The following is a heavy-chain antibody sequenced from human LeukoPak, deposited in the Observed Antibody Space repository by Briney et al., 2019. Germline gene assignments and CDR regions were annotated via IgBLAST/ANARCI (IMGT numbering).Heavy chain of an antibody. D-gene: IGHD3-10*01. J-gene: IGHJ4*02. CDR2: MYHSGST. CDR1: GYSISSGHY. V-gene: IGHV4-38-2*01. Sequence: SETLSLTCAVSGYSISSGHYWGWIRQPPGKGLEWIGSMYHSGSTYYNPSLKSRVTISVDTSKNQFSLRLSSVTAADTAVYYCARHRGNYFDYRGQGTLVTVSS. CDR3: ARHRGNYFDY.